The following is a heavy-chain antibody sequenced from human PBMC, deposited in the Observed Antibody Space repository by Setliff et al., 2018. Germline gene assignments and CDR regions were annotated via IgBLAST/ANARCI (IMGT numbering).Heavy chain of an antibody. J-gene: IGHJ5*02. Sequence: AEFGVTVSDAWMGWVRQTPGEGLDWVGRIKSKTDGGPTDYAAPVKGRFTISRDDSKNTLYLQMNSLKTEDTDIYYCVKLVPQAISSDPWGQGTLVTVSS. D-gene: IGHD3-10*01. CDR3: VKLVPQAISSDP. CDR2: IKSKTDGGPT. CDR1: GVTVSDAW. V-gene: IGHV3-15*01.